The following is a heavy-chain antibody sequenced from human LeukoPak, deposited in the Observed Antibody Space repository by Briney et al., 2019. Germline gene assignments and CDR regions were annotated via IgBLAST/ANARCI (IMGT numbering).Heavy chain of an antibody. Sequence: PGGSLRLSCAASGFTLSSYWMHWVRQAPGEGLVWVSRINSDGSSTSYADSVKGRFTISRDNAKNTVYLQMNSLRAEDTAVYYCATSRTFDYWGQGTLVTVSS. CDR1: GFTLSSYW. V-gene: IGHV3-74*01. J-gene: IGHJ4*02. CDR3: ATSRTFDY. CDR2: INSDGSST.